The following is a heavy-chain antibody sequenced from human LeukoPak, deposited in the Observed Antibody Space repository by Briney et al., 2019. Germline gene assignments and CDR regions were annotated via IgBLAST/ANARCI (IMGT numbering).Heavy chain of an antibody. Sequence: SETLSLTCTVSGGSMSSSSYYWGRIRQTPGKGLEWIGNIYFAGTTNYNPSLKSRVTISADMSNNRFSLKLTSVPAADTAVYYCAGMRITVFRDGTDHYHHGLDVWGHGTTVIVS. J-gene: IGHJ6*02. D-gene: IGHD3-10*01. CDR3: AGMRITVFRDGTDHYHHGLDV. CDR1: GGSMSSSSYY. V-gene: IGHV4-39*02. CDR2: IYFAGTT.